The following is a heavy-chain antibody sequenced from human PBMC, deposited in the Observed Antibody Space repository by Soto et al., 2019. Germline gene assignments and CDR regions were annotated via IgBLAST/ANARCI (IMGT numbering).Heavy chain of an antibody. CDR3: ASHFTGVLVLGASPPGGDNYGWDV. Sequence: QVQLVQSGAEVKKPGSSVKVSCKASGGTFSRYTFTWVRQAPGQGLEWMGRIIPILDIPNYAQNFQGRVTITADKSTSTAYLELSSLTSDGTAVYYFASHFTGVLVLGASPPGGDNYGWDVWGQGTTVTVSS. V-gene: IGHV1-69*02. CDR1: GGTFSRYT. CDR2: IIPILDIP. D-gene: IGHD2-15*01. J-gene: IGHJ6*02.